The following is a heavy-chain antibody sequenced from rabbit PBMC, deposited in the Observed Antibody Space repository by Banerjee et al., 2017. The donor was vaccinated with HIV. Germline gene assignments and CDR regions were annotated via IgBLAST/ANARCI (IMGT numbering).Heavy chain of an antibody. J-gene: IGHJ4*01. Sequence: QSLEESGGDLVKPGASLTLTCTASGFSFSSRYYMCWVRQAPGKGLEWIGYIYTGSSGTTDYATWAKGRFTISKTSSTTVTLQMTSLTAADTATYFCARGAYFNLWGPGTLVTVS. CDR1: GFSFSSRYY. V-gene: IGHV1S40*01. CDR3: ARGAYFNL. CDR2: IYTGSSGTT.